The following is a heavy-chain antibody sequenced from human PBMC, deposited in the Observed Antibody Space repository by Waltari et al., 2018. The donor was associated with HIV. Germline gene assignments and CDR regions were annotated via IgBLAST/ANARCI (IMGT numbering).Heavy chain of an antibody. Sequence: EVQLVESGGGLVKPGGFLRLSCAASGLTFISAWFTWVRQAPGKGLDSFVRIRSNADEGITEYAAPVKVGFTLSRDDLKTMMYLQMNSLNTEDTAVYHCIHDWLDPWRPGTLVTVSS. J-gene: IGHJ5*02. CDR1: GLTFISAW. CDR3: IHDWLDP. CDR2: IRSNADEGIT. V-gene: IGHV3-15*05.